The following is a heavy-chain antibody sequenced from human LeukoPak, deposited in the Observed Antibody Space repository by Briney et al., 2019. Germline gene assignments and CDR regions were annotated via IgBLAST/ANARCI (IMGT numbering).Heavy chain of an antibody. D-gene: IGHD6-13*01. CDR3: ARFQAAADTFDY. Sequence: GGSLRLSCAASGFTFSSYWMHWVRQVPGKGLVWVSRISSDRSSTTHADSVKGRFTISRDNAKNTLYLQMNSLRTEDTAVYYCARFQAAADTFDYWGQGTLVTVSS. CDR1: GFTFSSYW. V-gene: IGHV3-74*01. CDR2: ISSDRSST. J-gene: IGHJ4*02.